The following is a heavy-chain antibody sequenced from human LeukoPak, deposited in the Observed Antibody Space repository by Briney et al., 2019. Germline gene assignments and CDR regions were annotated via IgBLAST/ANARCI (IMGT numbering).Heavy chain of an antibody. D-gene: IGHD5-18*01. CDR3: ASDTAPQDAFDI. J-gene: IGHJ3*02. CDR2: FDPEDDET. V-gene: IGHV1-24*01. CDR1: GYTLTELS. Sequence: ASVKVSCKVSGYTLTELSMHWVRQAPGKGLEWMGGFDPEDDETIYARKFQGRVTMTEDTSTDTAYMELSSLRSEDTAVYYCASDTAPQDAFDIWGQGTMVTASS.